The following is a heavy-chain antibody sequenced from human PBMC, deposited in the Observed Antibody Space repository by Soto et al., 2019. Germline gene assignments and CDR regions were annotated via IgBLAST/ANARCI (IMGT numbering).Heavy chain of an antibody. J-gene: IGHJ4*02. CDR1: GFTFGSYA. CDR2: IGGSGGST. Sequence: GGSLRLSCAASGFTFGSYAMTWVRQAPGKGLEWVSAIGGSGGSTYYADSVKGRFTISRDNSKNTLYLQMNSLRAEDTAVYSCAKGRFGDYLYFDYWGQGTLVTVSS. CDR3: AKGRFGDYLYFDY. D-gene: IGHD4-17*01. V-gene: IGHV3-23*01.